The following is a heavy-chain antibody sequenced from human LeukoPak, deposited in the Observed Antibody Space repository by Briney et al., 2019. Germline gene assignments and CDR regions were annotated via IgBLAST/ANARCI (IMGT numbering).Heavy chain of an antibody. J-gene: IGHJ4*02. Sequence: ASVKVSCKASGYTFTGYYMHWVRQAPGQGLEWMGWINPNSGGTNYAQKFQGRVTMTRDTSISTAYMELSRLRSDDTAVYYYATPSARKGSYGDYGDFDYWGQGTLVTVSS. CDR2: INPNSGGT. D-gene: IGHD4-17*01. CDR3: ATPSARKGSYGDYGDFDY. CDR1: GYTFTGYY. V-gene: IGHV1-2*02.